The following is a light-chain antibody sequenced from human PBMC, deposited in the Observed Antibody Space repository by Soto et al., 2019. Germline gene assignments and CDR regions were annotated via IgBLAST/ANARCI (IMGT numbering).Light chain of an antibody. J-gene: IGKJ5*01. Sequence: EIVLTQSPGTLSLSPGERATLSCRASQSVSSSYFAWYQQKPGQAPRLLIYDASNRATGIPARFSGSGSGTDFTLTISSLEPEDFAVYYCQQRSNWPPSITFGQGTRLEIK. CDR2: DAS. CDR1: QSVSSSY. V-gene: IGKV3-11*01. CDR3: QQRSNWPPSIT.